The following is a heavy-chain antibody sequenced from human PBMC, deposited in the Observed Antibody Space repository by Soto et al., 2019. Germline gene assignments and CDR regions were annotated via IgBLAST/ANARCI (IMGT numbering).Heavy chain of an antibody. CDR3: ARAGAAAGTALVNWFDP. D-gene: IGHD6-13*01. CDR2: IYSGGNT. Sequence: HPGGSLRLSCAVSGFTVSSNYMNWVRQAPGKGLEWVSFIYSGGNTYYADSVKGRFTISRENAKNSLYLQMNSLRAGDTAVYYCARAGAAAGTALVNWFDPWGQGTLVTVS. J-gene: IGHJ5*02. V-gene: IGHV3-66*01. CDR1: GFTVSSNY.